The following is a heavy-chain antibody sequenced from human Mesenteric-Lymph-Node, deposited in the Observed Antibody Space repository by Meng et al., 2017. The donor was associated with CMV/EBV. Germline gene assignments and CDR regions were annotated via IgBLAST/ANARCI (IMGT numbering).Heavy chain of an antibody. CDR1: GFTFNTYW. J-gene: IGHJ4*02. CDR3: ARDQGPVVVIPAFDY. D-gene: IGHD2-2*01. CDR2: IKQDGSDK. Sequence: GGSLRLSCAASGFTFNTYWMSWVRQAPGKGLEWVANIKQDGSDKYYVDSVKGRFTISRDNAKNSLYLQMNSLRAEDTAVYYCARDQGPVVVIPAFDYWGQGMLVTVSS. V-gene: IGHV3-7*01.